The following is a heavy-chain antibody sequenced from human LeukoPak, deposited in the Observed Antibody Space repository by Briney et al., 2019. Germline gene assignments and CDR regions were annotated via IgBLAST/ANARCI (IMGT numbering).Heavy chain of an antibody. D-gene: IGHD6-6*01. J-gene: IGHJ4*02. CDR3: ARVGPFSSTDY. V-gene: IGHV1-69*04. CDR2: IIPIFGIA. Sequence: SVKVSCKASGGTFSSYAISWVRQAPGQGPEWMGRIIPIFGIANYAQKFQGRVTITADKSTSTAYMELSSLRSEDTAVYYCARVGPFSSTDYWGQGTLVTVSS. CDR1: GGTFSSYA.